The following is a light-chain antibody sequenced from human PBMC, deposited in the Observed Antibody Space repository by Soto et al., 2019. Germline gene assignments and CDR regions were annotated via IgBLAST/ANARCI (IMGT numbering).Light chain of an antibody. J-gene: IGLJ2*01. CDR2: DDD. CDR3: ASWDTDVNAV. Sequence: QSVLTQPPSVSAAPGKKVTISCSGTIFDVGDNFVPWYQHFPGTAPKLLIYDDDRRPSGIPDRFSASKSGTSATLRIARVQPGDEADYYCASWDTDVNAVFGGGTKLTVL. CDR1: IFDVGDNF. V-gene: IGLV1-51*01.